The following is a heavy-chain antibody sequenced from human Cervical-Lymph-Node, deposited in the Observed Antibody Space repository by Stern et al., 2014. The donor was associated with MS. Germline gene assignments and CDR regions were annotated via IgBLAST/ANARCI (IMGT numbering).Heavy chain of an antibody. Sequence: QVTLRESGPTLVKPTQTLTLTCTFSGFSLSTSGVGVAWIRQPPGKALEWLALIYWDDDKRYSPSLKSRLTITKDTSKNQVVLTMTNMDPVDTATYYCAHTPYYDSSGYYDYWGQGTLVTVSS. CDR1: GFSLSTSGVG. CDR3: AHTPYYDSSGYYDY. D-gene: IGHD3-22*01. CDR2: IYWDDDK. J-gene: IGHJ4*02. V-gene: IGHV2-5*02.